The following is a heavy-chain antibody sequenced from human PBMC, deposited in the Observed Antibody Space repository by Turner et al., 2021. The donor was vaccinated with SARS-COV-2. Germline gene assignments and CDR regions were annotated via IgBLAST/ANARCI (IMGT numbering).Heavy chain of an antibody. J-gene: IGHJ6*02. Sequence: QVQLQQWGAGLLKPSETLSLTCGLYVGSLIGHFWTWIRQPPGKGLEWIGEVDHSGITNYNPSVGTRVTLSVDKSKIQFSLRLSSVTAADTAVYFCARAVAVASYYYYGLDVWGQGTPVTVSS. CDR3: ARAVAVASYYYYGLDV. CDR1: VGSLIGHF. CDR2: VDHSGIT. V-gene: IGHV4-34*01. D-gene: IGHD6-19*01.